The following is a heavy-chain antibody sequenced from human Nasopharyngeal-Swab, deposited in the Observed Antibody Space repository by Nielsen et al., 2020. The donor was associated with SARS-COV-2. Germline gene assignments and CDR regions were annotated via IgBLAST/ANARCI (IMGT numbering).Heavy chain of an antibody. J-gene: IGHJ4*02. CDR1: GFTFSSYS. CDR3: ARRYSGYEDYFDY. V-gene: IGHV3-48*04. CDR2: ISSSSSTI. Sequence: AGSLRLSCAASGFTFSSYSMNWLRQAPGKGLEWVSYISSSSSTIYYADSVKCRFTISRDNAKNSLYLQMNSLRAEDTAVYYCARRYSGYEDYFDYWGQGTLVTVSS. D-gene: IGHD5-12*01.